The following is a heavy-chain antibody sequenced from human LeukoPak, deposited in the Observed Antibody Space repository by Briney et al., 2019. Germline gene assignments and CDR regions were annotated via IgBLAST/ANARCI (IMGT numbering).Heavy chain of an antibody. J-gene: IGHJ4*02. CDR1: GGSISSFY. Sequence: SETLSLTCTVSGGSISSFYWSWIRQPPGKGLEWIGYIYYSGSTNYNPSLKSRVTMSVDKSKNQFSLKLTSVTAADTALYYCARVIAGLYDDYWGQGTLVTVSS. CDR2: IYYSGST. CDR3: ARVIAGLYDDY. V-gene: IGHV4-59*12. D-gene: IGHD2-21*01.